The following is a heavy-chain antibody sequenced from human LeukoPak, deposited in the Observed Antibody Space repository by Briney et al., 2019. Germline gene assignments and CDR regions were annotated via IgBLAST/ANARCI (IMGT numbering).Heavy chain of an antibody. CDR1: GFTFSSYE. J-gene: IGHJ6*03. V-gene: IGHV3-48*03. CDR2: ISSSGSTI. D-gene: IGHD2-2*01. CDR3: AREAIIVVVPAAKYYYMDV. Sequence: PGGSLRLSCAASGFTFSSYEMIWVRQAPGKGLEWVSYISSSGSTIYYADSVKGRFTISRDNAKNSLYLQMNSLRAEDTAVYYCAREAIIVVVPAAKYYYMDVWGKGTTVTVSS.